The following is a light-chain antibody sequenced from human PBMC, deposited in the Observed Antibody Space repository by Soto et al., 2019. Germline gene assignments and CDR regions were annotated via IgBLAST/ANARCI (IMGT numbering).Light chain of an antibody. CDR3: QQYCSTPYT. CDR1: QSVNRKY. Sequence: EIVLTQSPGTLSLSPGERATLSCRASQSVNRKYLAWYQQKPGQTPRLLIYGASSRATCIPDRFSGTGSGTDFTLTISSLEPEDFAVYYCQQYCSTPYTFGLGTKLEIK. CDR2: GAS. J-gene: IGKJ2*01. V-gene: IGKV3-20*01.